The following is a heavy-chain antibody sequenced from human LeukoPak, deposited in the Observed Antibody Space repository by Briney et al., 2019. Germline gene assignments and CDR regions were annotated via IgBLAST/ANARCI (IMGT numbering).Heavy chain of an antibody. V-gene: IGHV4-59*08. CDR3: ARRVAAAGTDGMDV. D-gene: IGHD6-13*01. J-gene: IGHJ6*02. CDR2: IYYSGST. CDR1: AGSISSNY. Sequence: SATLSLTCTVSAGSISSNYWSWIRQPPGKGLEWVGSIYYSGSTNYNPSLKSRVTISVDTSKNQFSLMLSSVTAADTAVYYCARRVAAAGTDGMDVWGQGTTVTVSS.